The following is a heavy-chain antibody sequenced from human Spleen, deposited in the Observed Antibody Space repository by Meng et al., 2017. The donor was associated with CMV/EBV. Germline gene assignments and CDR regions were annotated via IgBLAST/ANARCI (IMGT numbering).Heavy chain of an antibody. CDR1: GYAFTSYG. Sequence: ASVKVSCKASGYAFTSYGLTWVRQAPGQGFEWMGWISPCSDYTKYAQKLQGRVTITRNTSISTAYMELSSLRSEDTAVYYCAREGAPNWGLTGGQYGMDVWGQGTTVTVSS. CDR3: AREGAPNWGLTGGQYGMDV. CDR2: ISPCSDYT. J-gene: IGHJ6*02. D-gene: IGHD7-27*01. V-gene: IGHV1-8*03.